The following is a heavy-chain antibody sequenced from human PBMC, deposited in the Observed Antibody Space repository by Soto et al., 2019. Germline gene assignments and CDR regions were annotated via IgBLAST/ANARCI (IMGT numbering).Heavy chain of an antibody. V-gene: IGHV3-23*01. J-gene: IGHJ6*02. CDR1: GLDFSSEV. CDR3: AKVGPSYYYGMDV. Sequence: VGSLRLSCAASGLDFSSEVMCWVRQAPGKGLEWVSSISGSGRTIYHADSMRGRFAISRDNSKNSLYLQLNNLRVDDTAVYYCAKVGPSYYYGMDVWGQGTTVTAP. CDR2: ISGSGRTI. D-gene: IGHD1-26*01.